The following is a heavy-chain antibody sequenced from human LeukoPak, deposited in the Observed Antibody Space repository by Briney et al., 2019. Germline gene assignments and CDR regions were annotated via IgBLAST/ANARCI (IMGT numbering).Heavy chain of an antibody. CDR2: IWYDGGNK. D-gene: IGHD1-1*01. J-gene: IGHJ1*01. Sequence: PGGSLRLSCAASGFTFSSYGMHWVRQAPGKGLEWVAVIWYDGGNKYYADSVKGRFTVSRDNSKSTLYLQMNSLRVEDTALYYCARDKAGNAEYFQHWGQGTLVTVSS. CDR3: ARDKAGNAEYFQH. V-gene: IGHV3-33*01. CDR1: GFTFSSYG.